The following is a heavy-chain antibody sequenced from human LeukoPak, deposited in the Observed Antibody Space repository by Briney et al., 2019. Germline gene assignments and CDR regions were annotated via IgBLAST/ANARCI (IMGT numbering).Heavy chain of an antibody. J-gene: IGHJ4*02. CDR3: TRGNIKFDY. CDR1: GFTFSTCI. V-gene: IGHV3-21*01. Sequence: GGSLRLSCAASGFTFSTCIMNWVRQAPGKGLEWVSSISSSSDYIYYVDSVKGRFTISRDNAKKSLYLQMNSLRAEDTAVYYCTRGNIKFDYWGQGTLVTVSS. CDR2: ISSSSDYI.